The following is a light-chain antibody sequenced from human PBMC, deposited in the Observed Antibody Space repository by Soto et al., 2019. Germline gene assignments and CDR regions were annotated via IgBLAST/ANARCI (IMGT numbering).Light chain of an antibody. CDR2: GVS. CDR3: QQYAASPPT. V-gene: IGKV3-20*01. CDR1: QSVSSGY. Sequence: EIVLTQSPGTLSLSPRERATLSCRASQSVSSGYLAWYQHKPGQAPRLLIYGVSSRAPGIPDRFSGSGSGTDFTLTISRLEPEDFAVYYCQQYAASPPTFGQGTQVEVK. J-gene: IGKJ1*01.